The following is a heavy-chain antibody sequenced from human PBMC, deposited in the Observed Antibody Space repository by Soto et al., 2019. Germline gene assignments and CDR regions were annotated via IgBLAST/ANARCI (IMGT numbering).Heavy chain of an antibody. J-gene: IGHJ5*02. CDR3: ARHSLRGSGSYYNWFDP. V-gene: IGHV4-39*01. CDR2: IYYSGST. D-gene: IGHD3-10*01. Sequence: KQSQTLSLTCTVSGGSISSSSYYWGWIRQPPGKGLEWIGSIYYSGSTYYNPSLKSRVTISVDTSKNQFSLKLSSVTAADTAVYYCARHSLRGSGSYYNWFDPWGQGTLVTVSS. CDR1: GGSISSSSYY.